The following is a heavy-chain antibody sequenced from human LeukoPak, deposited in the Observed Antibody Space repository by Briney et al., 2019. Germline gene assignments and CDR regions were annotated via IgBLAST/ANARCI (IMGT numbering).Heavy chain of an antibody. V-gene: IGHV3-21*01. CDR3: AREMEHQLLVTLDYYYGMDV. Sequence: PGGSLRLSCAASGFTFSSYSMTWVRQAPGKGLEWVSSISSSSSYIYYADSVKGRFTISRDNAKNSLYLQMNSLRAEDTAVYYCAREMEHQLLVTLDYYYGMDVWGQGTTVTVSS. D-gene: IGHD2-2*01. J-gene: IGHJ6*02. CDR1: GFTFSSYS. CDR2: ISSSSSYI.